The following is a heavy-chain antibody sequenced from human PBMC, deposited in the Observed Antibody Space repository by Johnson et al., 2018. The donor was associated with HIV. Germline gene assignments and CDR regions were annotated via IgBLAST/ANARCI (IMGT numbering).Heavy chain of an antibody. Sequence: VQLVESGGGLVQPGGSLRLSCAASGFTFSSYWMSWVRQSPGTGLAWVANIKQDGSENYYVDSVKGRFTISRDNAKNSLYLQMNSLRAEDTALYYCTRARYSSSWYNGDAFDIWGQGTMVTVSS. CDR2: IKQDGSEN. CDR1: GFTFSSYW. V-gene: IGHV3-7*05. D-gene: IGHD6-13*01. J-gene: IGHJ3*02. CDR3: TRARYSSSWYNGDAFDI.